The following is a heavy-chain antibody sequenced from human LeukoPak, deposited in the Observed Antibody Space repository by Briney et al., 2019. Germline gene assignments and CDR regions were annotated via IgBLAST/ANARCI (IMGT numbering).Heavy chain of an antibody. CDR3: ARGGGGYFDH. J-gene: IGHJ4*02. CDR2: LYYSGST. CDR1: GGSISTYY. D-gene: IGHD4-23*01. V-gene: IGHV4-59*01. Sequence: SETLSLTCTVSGGSISTYYWSWMRQPPGKGLEWIGYLYYSGSTDYNPSLKSRVSILVDTSKNQFYVILNSVTSADTAVYFCARGGGGYFDHWGREPWSPSPQ.